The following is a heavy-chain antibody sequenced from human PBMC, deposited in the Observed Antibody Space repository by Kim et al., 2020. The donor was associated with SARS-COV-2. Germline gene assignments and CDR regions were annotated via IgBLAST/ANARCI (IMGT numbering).Heavy chain of an antibody. Sequence: SETLSLTCTVSGGSMSSYYWSWIRQPPGKGLEWIGYMYYSGSNNYNPSLKSRVIISVDTSNNQFSLKLSSLIAADTAVYYCARVQRGGYNYGMDVWGQG. J-gene: IGHJ6*02. CDR1: GGSMSSYY. CDR3: ARVQRGGYNYGMDV. V-gene: IGHV4-59*13. D-gene: IGHD3-10*01. CDR2: MYYSGSN.